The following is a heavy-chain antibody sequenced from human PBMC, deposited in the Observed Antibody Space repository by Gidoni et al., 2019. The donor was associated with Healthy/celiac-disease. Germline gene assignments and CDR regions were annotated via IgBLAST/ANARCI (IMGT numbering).Heavy chain of an antibody. CDR3: TRRVVPYYYYGMDV. V-gene: IGHV3-49*05. CDR1: GFTFGDYA. D-gene: IGHD2-2*01. CDR2: IRSKAYGGTT. Sequence: EVQLVESGGGLVKPGRSLILSCTASGFTFGDYAMSWFRQAPGKGLEWVGFIRSKAYGGTTEYAASVKGRFTISRDDSKSIAYLQMNSLKTEDTAVYYCTRRVVPYYYYGMDVWGQGTTVTVSS. J-gene: IGHJ6*02.